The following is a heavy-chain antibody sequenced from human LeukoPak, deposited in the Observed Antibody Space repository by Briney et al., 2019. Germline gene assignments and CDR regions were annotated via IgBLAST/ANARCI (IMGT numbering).Heavy chain of an antibody. CDR1: GGSISSGGYY. D-gene: IGHD4-17*01. Sequence: SETLSLTCTVSGGSISSGGYYWSWIRQHPGKGLEWIGYIYYSGSTYYNPSPKSRVTISVDMSKNQFSLKLSSVTAADTAVYYCARSLGMTTVTTGWFDPWGQGTLVTVSS. V-gene: IGHV4-31*03. J-gene: IGHJ5*02. CDR2: IYYSGST. CDR3: ARSLGMTTVTTGWFDP.